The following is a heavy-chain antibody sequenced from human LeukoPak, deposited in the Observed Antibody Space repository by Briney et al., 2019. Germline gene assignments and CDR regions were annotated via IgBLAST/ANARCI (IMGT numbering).Heavy chain of an antibody. Sequence: XAXXXFTXXSXXMHXVXQXPGXXLXXXXXXSYDGSNKYYADSVKGRFTISRDNSKNTLYLQMNSLRAEDTAVYYCARVPLGTQQWLESRRGMDVWGQGTTVTVSS. D-gene: IGHD6-19*01. CDR2: XSYDGSNK. J-gene: IGHJ6*02. V-gene: IGHV3-30-3*01. CDR1: XFTXXSXX. CDR3: ARVPLGTQQWLESRRGMDV.